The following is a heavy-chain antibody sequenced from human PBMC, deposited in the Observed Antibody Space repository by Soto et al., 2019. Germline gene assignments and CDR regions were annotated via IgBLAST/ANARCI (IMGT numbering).Heavy chain of an antibody. Sequence: NPSETLSLTCAVSGGSISSGGYSWSWIRQPPGKGLEWIGYIYHSGSTYYNPSLKSRVTISVDRSKNQFSLKLSSVTAADTAVYYCARSVGATTTGWFDPWGQGTLVTVSS. CDR1: GGSISSGGYS. D-gene: IGHD1-26*01. CDR2: IYHSGST. J-gene: IGHJ5*02. CDR3: ARSVGATTTGWFDP. V-gene: IGHV4-30-2*01.